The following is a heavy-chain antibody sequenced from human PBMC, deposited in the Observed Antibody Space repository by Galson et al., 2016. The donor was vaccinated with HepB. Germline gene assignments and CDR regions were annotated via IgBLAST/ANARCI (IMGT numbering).Heavy chain of an antibody. CDR2: INAGNGNT. CDR1: GFTFTSYA. CDR3: APNPRVGGGSHWFDP. Sequence: SVKVSCKASGFTFTSYAIHWVRQAPGQRLEWLGWINAGNGNTKYSQKFQGRVTITRDTSANTAYMELSSLRSKDTAVYYCAPNPRVGGGSHWFDPWGQGTGVTVSS. V-gene: IGHV1-3*01. D-gene: IGHD3-16*01. J-gene: IGHJ5*02.